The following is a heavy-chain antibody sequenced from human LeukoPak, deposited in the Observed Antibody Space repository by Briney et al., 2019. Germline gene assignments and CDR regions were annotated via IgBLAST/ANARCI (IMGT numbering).Heavy chain of an antibody. CDR1: GYTFTGYY. CDR2: INPNSGGT. CDR3: ARGDAGYGSGSYYRDLYYFDY. D-gene: IGHD3-10*01. Sequence: ASVKVSCKASGYTFTGYYMHWVRQAPGQGLEWMGWINPNSGGTNYAQKFQGRVTMTRDTSISTAYMELSRLRSDDTAVYYCARGDAGYGSGSYYRDLYYFDYWGQGTLVTVSS. J-gene: IGHJ4*02. V-gene: IGHV1-2*02.